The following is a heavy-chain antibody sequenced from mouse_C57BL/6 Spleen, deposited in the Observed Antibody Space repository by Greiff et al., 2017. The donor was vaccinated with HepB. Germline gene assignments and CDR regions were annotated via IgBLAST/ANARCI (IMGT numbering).Heavy chain of an antibody. Sequence: QVQLQQSGAELVRPGASVTLSCKASGYTFTDYEMHWVKQTPVHGLEWIGAIDPETGGTAYNQKFKGKAILTADKSSSTAYMQLSSLTTEDSAVYSCDNSECGRSDYFDYWGQGTTLTVSS. CDR1: GYTFTDYE. J-gene: IGHJ2*01. CDR3: DNSECGRSDYFDY. V-gene: IGHV1-15*01. D-gene: IGHD1-1*01. CDR2: IDPETGGT.